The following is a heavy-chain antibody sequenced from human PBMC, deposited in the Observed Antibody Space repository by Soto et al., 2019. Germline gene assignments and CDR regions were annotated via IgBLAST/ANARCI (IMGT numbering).Heavy chain of an antibody. CDR3: ARDRTESAFDI. CDR1: GFTFSIYW. Sequence: GGSLRLSCAASGFTFSIYWMSWVRQAPGKGLEWVANIKQDGGGKYYVDSVKGRFTISRDNAKNSLYLQVNSLRDEDTAVYYCARDRTESAFDIWGQGTMVTVSS. CDR2: IKQDGGGK. V-gene: IGHV3-7*05. J-gene: IGHJ3*02.